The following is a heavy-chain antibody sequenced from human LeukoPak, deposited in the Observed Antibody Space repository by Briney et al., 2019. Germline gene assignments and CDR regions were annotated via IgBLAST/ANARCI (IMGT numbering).Heavy chain of an antibody. V-gene: IGHV3-7*01. CDR3: ARGSIAVAVGKYYFDY. D-gene: IGHD6-19*01. CDR2: IKQDGSEK. Sequence: QSGGSLRLSCAASGFTFSSYWMSWVRQAPGKGLEWVANIKQDGSEKYYVDSVKGRFTISRDNAKNSLYLQMNSLRAEDTAVYYCARGSIAVAVGKYYFDYWGQGALVTVSS. CDR1: GFTFSSYW. J-gene: IGHJ4*02.